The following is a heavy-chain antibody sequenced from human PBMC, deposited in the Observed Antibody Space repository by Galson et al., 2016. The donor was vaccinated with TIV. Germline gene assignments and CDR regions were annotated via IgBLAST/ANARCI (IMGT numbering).Heavy chain of an antibody. CDR3: VHLPNMFYYGMDA. Sequence: PALVKPTQTLTLTCTFSGFSLTTSGVGVGWIRQPPGKALEWLAHIYWDDDERYSPSLKSRLTITKDISKNQVVLRMTNMDPMDTATYYCVHLPNMFYYGMDAWGQGTTVTVSS. V-gene: IGHV2-5*02. J-gene: IGHJ6*02. CDR1: GFSLTTSGVG. CDR2: IYWDDDE. D-gene: IGHD3-10*02.